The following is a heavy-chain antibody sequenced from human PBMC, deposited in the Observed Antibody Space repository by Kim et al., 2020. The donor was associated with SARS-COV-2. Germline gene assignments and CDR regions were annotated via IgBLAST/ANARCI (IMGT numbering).Heavy chain of an antibody. CDR2: IDYSGST. Sequence: SETLSLTCTVSGGSISSSSYYWGWLRQPPGKGLEWIGSIDYSGSTYYNPSLKRRVTRSVDTSKNQFSLKLSAVTAADTAVYYCARHGRTIFGVVIRVNWFDPWGQGPLVTVSS. CDR1: GGSISSSSYY. D-gene: IGHD3-3*01. CDR3: ARHGRTIFGVVIRVNWFDP. V-gene: IGHV4-39*01. J-gene: IGHJ5*02.